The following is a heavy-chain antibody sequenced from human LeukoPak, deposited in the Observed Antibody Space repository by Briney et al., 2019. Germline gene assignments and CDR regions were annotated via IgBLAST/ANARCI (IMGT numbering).Heavy chain of an antibody. CDR2: ISYDGSNK. CDR1: GFTFSSYG. J-gene: IGHJ4*02. V-gene: IGHV3-30*18. D-gene: IGHD3-10*01. Sequence: GGSLGLSCAASGFTFSSYGMHWVRQAPGKGLEWVAVISYDGSNKYYADSVKGRFTISRDNSKNTLYLQMNSLRAEDTAVYYCAKFGGGNVGYFLDYWGQGTLVTVSS. CDR3: AKFGGGNVGYFLDY.